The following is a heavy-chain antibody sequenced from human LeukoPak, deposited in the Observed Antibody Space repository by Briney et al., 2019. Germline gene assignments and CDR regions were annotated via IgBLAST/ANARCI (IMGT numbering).Heavy chain of an antibody. CDR1: GFTFSSYG. J-gene: IGHJ4*02. CDR3: AKDLSTYYHDSRTPDY. CDR2: IRFDGSNK. Sequence: GGSLRLSCATSGFTFSSYGIHWVRQAPGKGLEWVAFIRFDGSNKYHADSVKGRFTISRDNSKNTLYLQMNSLRPEDTAIYYCAKDLSTYYHDSRTPDYWGQGTLVTVSS. D-gene: IGHD3-22*01. V-gene: IGHV3-30*02.